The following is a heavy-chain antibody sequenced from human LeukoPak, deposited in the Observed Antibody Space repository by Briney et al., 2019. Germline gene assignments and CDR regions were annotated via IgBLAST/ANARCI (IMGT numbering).Heavy chain of an antibody. Sequence: PGGSLRLSCAASGFTFSSYAMSCVRQAPGKGLEWVSAISGSGGSTYYADSVKGRFTISRDNSKNTLFLQVNSLRAEDTAVYYCASSLPRYSSSWYLFNYWGQGTLVTVSS. D-gene: IGHD6-13*01. CDR3: ASSLPRYSSSWYLFNY. CDR2: ISGSGGST. CDR1: GFTFSSYA. V-gene: IGHV3-23*01. J-gene: IGHJ4*02.